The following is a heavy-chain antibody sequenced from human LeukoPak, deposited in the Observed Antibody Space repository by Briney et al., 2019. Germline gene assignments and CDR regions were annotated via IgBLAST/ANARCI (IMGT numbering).Heavy chain of an antibody. CDR3: ARGYYYGSGSAFYYYYMAV. Sequence: PSETLSLTCALYRGSFSGYYWSWIRHPPRKGLEWIGEINHSGRTNYNPPLKSRVTISVYTSKNPFSLKLSSVTAAGTAVYYCARGYYYGSGSAFYYYYMAVWGKRTTVTVSS. CDR2: INHSGRT. CDR1: RGSFSGYY. D-gene: IGHD3-10*01. V-gene: IGHV4-34*01. J-gene: IGHJ6*03.